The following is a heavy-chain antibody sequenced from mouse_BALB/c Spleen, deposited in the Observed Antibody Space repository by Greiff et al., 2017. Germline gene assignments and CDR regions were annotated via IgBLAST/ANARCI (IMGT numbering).Heavy chain of an antibody. CDR1: GISITTGNYR. CDR3: ARDTYYYAMDS. CDR2: IYYSGTI. J-gene: IGHJ4*01. V-gene: IGHV3-5*02. Sequence: EVMLVESGPGLVKPSQTVSLTCTVTGISITTGNYRWSWIRQFPGNKLEWIGYIYYSGTITYNPSLTSRTTITRDTSKNQFFLEMNSLTAEETATYYCARDTYYYAMDSWGHGTSVTVSS.